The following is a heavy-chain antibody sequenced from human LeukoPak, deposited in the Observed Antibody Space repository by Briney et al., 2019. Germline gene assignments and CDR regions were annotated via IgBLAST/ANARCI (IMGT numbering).Heavy chain of an antibody. CDR3: VSFYETY. D-gene: IGHD2/OR15-2a*01. CDR1: GNYW. V-gene: IGHV3-74*01. J-gene: IGHJ4*02. CDR2: INSDGSWT. Sequence: QLWGSLRLSCAASGNYWMHWVRQAPGKGLVWVSHINSDGSWTSYADSVKGRFTISKDNAKNTVYLQMNSLRAEDTAVYYCVSFYETYWGRGTLATVSS.